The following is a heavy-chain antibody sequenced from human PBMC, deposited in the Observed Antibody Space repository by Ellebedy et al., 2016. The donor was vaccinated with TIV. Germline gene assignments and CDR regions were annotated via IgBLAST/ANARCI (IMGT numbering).Heavy chain of an antibody. D-gene: IGHD4-23*01. CDR2: FYYTGST. V-gene: IGHV4-59*01. Sequence: GSLRLXCTVSGDSISSYFWSWIRQPPDKGLEWIGHFYYTGSTNYNPSLKSRVTISGDTSKNQFSLELSSVTAADTAVYYCASWGDYGGNRHLDYWGQGTLLTVSS. CDR3: ASWGDYGGNRHLDY. CDR1: GDSISSYF. J-gene: IGHJ4*02.